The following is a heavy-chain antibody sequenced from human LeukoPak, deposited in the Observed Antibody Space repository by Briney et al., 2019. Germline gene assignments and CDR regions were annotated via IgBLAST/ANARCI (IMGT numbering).Heavy chain of an antibody. CDR1: GFSLSTSGVG. Sequence: SGPTLVKPTQTLTLTCTFSGFSLSTSGVGVGWIRQPPGKALEWLALIYWDDDKRYSPSLKSRLTITKDTSKNQVVLTMTNMDPVDTATYYCAHSPSSSFPLVEWFDPWGXXTLVTVSS. J-gene: IGHJ5*02. CDR2: IYWDDDK. CDR3: AHSPSSSFPLVEWFDP. D-gene: IGHD2-15*01. V-gene: IGHV2-5*02.